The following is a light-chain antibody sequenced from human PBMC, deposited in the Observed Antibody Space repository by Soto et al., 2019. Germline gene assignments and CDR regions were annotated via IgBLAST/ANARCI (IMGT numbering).Light chain of an antibody. J-gene: IGKJ4*01. CDR3: QQYNVYPFT. V-gene: IGKV1-5*01. CDR2: DVS. Sequence: DIQMTQSPSTLSASIGDRVTITCRARQTLRTWLAWYQQKPGKAPKLLIYDVSILQSGVPSRFSGSGSGSEFTLSISSLHPDDFATYYCQQYNVYPFTFGGGTKVEFK. CDR1: QTLRTW.